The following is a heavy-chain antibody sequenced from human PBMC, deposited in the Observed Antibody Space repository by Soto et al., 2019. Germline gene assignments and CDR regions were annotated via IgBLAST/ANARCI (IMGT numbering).Heavy chain of an antibody. J-gene: IGHJ5*01. V-gene: IGHV3-23*01. D-gene: IGHD3-22*01. CDR2: IGGSGRTT. CDR1: AFTFNNYA. Sequence: EVQLLESGGGLVQPGGSLSLSCAASAFTFNNYAMSWVRQAPGKGLEWVSGIGGSGRTTYSADSVKGRLTISRGNSTNTLFLQMNSLRAEDTAVYYCAKSRSSDSSGDVYDSWGQGTLVTVSS. CDR3: AKSRSSDSSGDVYDS.